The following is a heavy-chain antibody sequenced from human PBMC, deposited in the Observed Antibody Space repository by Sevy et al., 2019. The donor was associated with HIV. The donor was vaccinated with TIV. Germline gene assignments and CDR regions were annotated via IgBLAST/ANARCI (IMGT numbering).Heavy chain of an antibody. Sequence: ASVKVSCKVSGYTLTELSMHWVRQAPGKGLEWMGGFDPEDGETIYAQKFQGRVTMTEDTYTDTAYMELSSLRSEDTAVYYCTTMKYYHNIIGYSSGDYWGQGTLVTVSS. CDR1: GYTLTELS. D-gene: IGHD3-22*01. CDR2: FDPEDGET. J-gene: IGHJ4*02. CDR3: TTMKYYHNIIGYSSGDY. V-gene: IGHV1-24*01.